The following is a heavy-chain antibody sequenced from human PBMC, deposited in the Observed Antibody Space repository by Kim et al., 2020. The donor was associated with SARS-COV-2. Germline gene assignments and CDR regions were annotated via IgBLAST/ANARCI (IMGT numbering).Heavy chain of an antibody. CDR1: GFTVSSNY. CDR3: ARDQRLGLYYYYGMDV. V-gene: IGHV3-53*01. Sequence: GGSLRLSCAASGFTVSSNYMSWVRQAPGKGLEWVSVIYSGGSTYYADSVKGRFTISRDNSKNTLYLQMNSLRAEDTAVYYCARDQRLGLYYYYGMDVWGQGTTVTVSS. CDR2: IYSGGST. D-gene: IGHD6-19*01. J-gene: IGHJ6*02.